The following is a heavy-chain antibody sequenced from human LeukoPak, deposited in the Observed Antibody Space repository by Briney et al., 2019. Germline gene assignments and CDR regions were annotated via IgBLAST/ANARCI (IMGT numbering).Heavy chain of an antibody. CDR2: ITDSAST. D-gene: IGHD6-13*01. Sequence: SETLSLTCAVSTGSISSINWWSWGRRPPGKGLGWIETITDSASTNHNPSRKSRVTISAAKSKNHLSLKLSYVTAAETAVYYCARASSWYSNDYWGQGTLVTVSS. CDR3: ARASSWYSNDY. CDR1: TGSISSINW. V-gene: IGHV4-4*02. J-gene: IGHJ4*02.